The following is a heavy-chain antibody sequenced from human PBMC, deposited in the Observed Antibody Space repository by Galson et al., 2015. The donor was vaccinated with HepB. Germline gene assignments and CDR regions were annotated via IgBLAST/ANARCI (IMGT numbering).Heavy chain of an antibody. J-gene: IGHJ6*02. Sequence: QSGAAVKKPGESLKISCQGSGYSFTNSWIAWVRQMPGKGLEWMGIIYPGDSDTRYSPFFQGQLAISADKSISTAYLQWSSLKASDTAMYYCASQSGTQDGVDVWGQGTTVTVSS. V-gene: IGHV5-51*01. CDR1: GYSFTNSW. CDR3: ASQSGTQDGVDV. D-gene: IGHD1-26*01. CDR2: IYPGDSDT.